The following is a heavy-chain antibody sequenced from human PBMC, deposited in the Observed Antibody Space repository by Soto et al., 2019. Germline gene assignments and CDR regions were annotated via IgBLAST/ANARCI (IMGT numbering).Heavy chain of an antibody. CDR1: GYTFTSYG. V-gene: IGHV1-18*01. D-gene: IGHD3-9*01. CDR2: ISAYNGNT. CDR3: ATHYDILTGYHNWFDP. Sequence: GASVKVSCKASGYTFTSYGISWVRQAPGQGLEWMGWISAYNGNTNYAQKLQGRVTMTTDTSTSTAYMELRSLRSDDTAVYYCATHYDILTGYHNWFDPWGQGTLVTVSS. J-gene: IGHJ5*02.